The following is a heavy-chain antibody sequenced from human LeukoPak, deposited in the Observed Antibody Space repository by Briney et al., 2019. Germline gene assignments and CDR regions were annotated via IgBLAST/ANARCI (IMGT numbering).Heavy chain of an antibody. J-gene: IGHJ5*02. CDR1: GYTFTGYY. CDR3: ARDVSAGGTNWFDP. CDR2: INPNSGGP. D-gene: IGHD3-16*01. V-gene: IGHV1-2*02. Sequence: ASVKVSCKASGYTFTGYYIHWVRQAPGQGLEWMGWINPNSGGPNYAQKFQGRVTMTRDTSISTAYMEMSRLRSDDAAVYYCARDVSAGGTNWFDPWGQGTLVTVSS.